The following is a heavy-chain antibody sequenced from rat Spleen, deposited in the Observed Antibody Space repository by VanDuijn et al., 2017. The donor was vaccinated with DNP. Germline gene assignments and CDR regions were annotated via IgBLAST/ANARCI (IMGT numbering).Heavy chain of an antibody. J-gene: IGHJ2*01. D-gene: IGHD1-11*01. V-gene: IGHV5-29*01. CDR1: GFSFSDYD. Sequence: EVQLVETGGGLVQPGRSLKLSCAASGFSFSDYDMAWVRQAPTKGLDWVATISNTGDSTYYRDSVRGRFTISRDNAENTVYLQMNSLRSEDTATYYCAKGGDYGGFDYWGQGVMVTVSS. CDR2: ISNTGDST. CDR3: AKGGDYGGFDY.